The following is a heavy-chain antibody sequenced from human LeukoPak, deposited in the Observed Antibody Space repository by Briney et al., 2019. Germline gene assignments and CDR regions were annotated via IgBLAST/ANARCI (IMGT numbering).Heavy chain of an antibody. V-gene: IGHV4-59*05. CDR3: ARKSVGVVILNWFDP. CDR2: FYYSWST. CDR1: GVSISSYY. Sequence: SETLSLTCTLSGVSISSYYWSWVRQPPGKGLEWIGRFYYSWSTYYNPSLKSRVTISVDTSKNQFSLKLSSVSAADTAVYYFARKSVGVVILNWFDPWGQGTLVTVSS. J-gene: IGHJ5*02. D-gene: IGHD3-3*01.